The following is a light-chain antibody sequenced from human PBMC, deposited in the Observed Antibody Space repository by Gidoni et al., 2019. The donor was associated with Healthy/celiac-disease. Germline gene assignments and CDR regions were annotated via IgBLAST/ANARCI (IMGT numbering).Light chain of an antibody. CDR1: QGISSS. CDR2: AAS. CDR3: QQLNSYPLT. V-gene: IGKV1-9*01. Sequence: DIQWTQCPSFLCASVGDRVSITCVARQGISSSLAWYQQKPGKAPKLLIYAASTLQSGVPSRFSGSGARTESPLTSSRLQPEDFATYYCQQLNSYPLTFXGXTKVEIK. J-gene: IGKJ4*01.